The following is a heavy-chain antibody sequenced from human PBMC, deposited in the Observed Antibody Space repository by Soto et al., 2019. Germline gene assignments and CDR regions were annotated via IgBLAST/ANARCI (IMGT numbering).Heavy chain of an antibody. D-gene: IGHD5-18*01. J-gene: IGHJ6*02. CDR3: ARQMSVDTAMVGWYYYYGMDV. V-gene: IGHV1-18*04. CDR1: GYTFTSYG. Sequence: QVQLVQSGAEVKKPGASVKVSCKASGYTFTSYGISWVRQAPGQGLEWMGWISAYNGNTNYAQKLQGRVTMTTDTSTRTAYIELRSLRSDDTAVYYCARQMSVDTAMVGWYYYYGMDVWGQGTTVTVSS. CDR2: ISAYNGNT.